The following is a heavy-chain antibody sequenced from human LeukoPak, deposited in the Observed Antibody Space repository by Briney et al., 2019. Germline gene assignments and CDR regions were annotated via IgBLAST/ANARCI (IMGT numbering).Heavy chain of an antibody. Sequence: GGSLRLSCAASGFTFRNYVIHWVRQAPGKGLEWVAVTSSDLNVKLFADSVKGRFTISRDNSKNTLYLQMNSLRAEDTAVYYCAKYYDFWSGYTNYGMDVWGQGTTVTVSS. D-gene: IGHD3-3*01. CDR3: AKYYDFWSGYTNYGMDV. CDR1: GFTFRNYV. J-gene: IGHJ6*02. CDR2: TSSDLNVK. V-gene: IGHV3-30*18.